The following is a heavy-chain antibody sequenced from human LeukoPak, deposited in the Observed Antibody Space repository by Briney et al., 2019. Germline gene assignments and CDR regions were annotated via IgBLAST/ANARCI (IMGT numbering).Heavy chain of an antibody. D-gene: IGHD1-26*01. J-gene: IGHJ6*03. CDR2: ISAYNGNT. V-gene: IGHV1-18*01. CDR1: GYTFTSYG. CDR3: AREGVGASYYYYYYMDV. Sequence: ASVKVSCKASGYTFTSYGISWVRQAPGRGLEWMGWISAYNGNTNYAQNLQGRVTMTTDTSTSTAYMELRSLRSDDTAVYYCAREGVGASYYYYYYMDVWGKGTTVTVSS.